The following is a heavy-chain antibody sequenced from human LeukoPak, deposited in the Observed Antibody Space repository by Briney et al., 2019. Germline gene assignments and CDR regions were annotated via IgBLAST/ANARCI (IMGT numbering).Heavy chain of an antibody. D-gene: IGHD5-18*01. CDR1: GFTFSSYA. Sequence: GGSLRLSCAASGFTFSSYAMSWVRQAPGKGLEWVSVITGSGGATYYADSVEGRFTISRDNSKNTLYLQMNSLRAEDTALYYCANARRGYSYGDFDYWGQGTLVTVSS. CDR3: ANARRGYSYGDFDY. V-gene: IGHV3-23*01. CDR2: ITGSGGAT. J-gene: IGHJ4*02.